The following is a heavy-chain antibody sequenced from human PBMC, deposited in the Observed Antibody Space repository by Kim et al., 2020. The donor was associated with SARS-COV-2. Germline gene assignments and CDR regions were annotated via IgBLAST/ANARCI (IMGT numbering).Heavy chain of an antibody. CDR3: AKDQHSSTWSYYFDS. D-gene: IGHD2-2*01. Sequence: GGSLRLSCAATGFTFSSYAMSWVRQSPGKGLEWLSDIVRRDPSTYYADFVKARFVYYRDNSKNTLFLQMSGLGAEDTALYYCAKDQHSSTWSYYFDSWG. CDR2: IVRRDPST. V-gene: IGHV3-23*01. CDR1: GFTFSSYA. J-gene: IGHJ4*01.